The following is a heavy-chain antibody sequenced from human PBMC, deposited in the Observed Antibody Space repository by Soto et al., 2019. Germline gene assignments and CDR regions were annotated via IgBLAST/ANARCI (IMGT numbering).Heavy chain of an antibody. CDR1: GFTFRDYY. Sequence: QVQLVESGGGLVRPGGSLRLSCEASGFTFRDYYMTWFRQAPGKGLEWLSYIDSSTKYTNFAYSVRGRFTISRDNAKNPLYLQMSSLRADDTVLYYCARGFYYTMDVRRQGTMVTVSS. CDR3: ARGFYYTMDV. CDR2: IDSSTKYT. J-gene: IGHJ6*02. V-gene: IGHV3-11*05.